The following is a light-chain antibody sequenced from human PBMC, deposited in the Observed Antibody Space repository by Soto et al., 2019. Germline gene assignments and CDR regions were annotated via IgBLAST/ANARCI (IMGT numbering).Light chain of an antibody. J-gene: IGKJ4*01. CDR2: DIF. Sequence: EIVLTQSPGTLSLSPGERATLSCRASQSVSSSHLAWYQQKPGQAPRLLIYDIFTRATGVPTRISGSGSGTEFTLTISSLQSEDFAVYYCQQYNSWPLTFGGGTKVDIK. V-gene: IGKV3D-15*01. CDR1: QSVSSSH. CDR3: QQYNSWPLT.